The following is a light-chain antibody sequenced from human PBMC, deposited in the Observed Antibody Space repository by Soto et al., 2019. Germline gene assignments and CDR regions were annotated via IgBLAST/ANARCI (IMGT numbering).Light chain of an antibody. CDR3: QQYNSPLT. J-gene: IGKJ4*01. CDR2: AAS. V-gene: IGKV1-5*01. CDR1: QSISSW. Sequence: DIQMTQSPPTLSASVGRRRTITCRASQSISSWLAWYQQKPGKAPKLLIYAASSLESGVPSRFSGSGSGTEFTLTISRLQPDDFATYYCQQYNSPLTLGGGTKVDI.